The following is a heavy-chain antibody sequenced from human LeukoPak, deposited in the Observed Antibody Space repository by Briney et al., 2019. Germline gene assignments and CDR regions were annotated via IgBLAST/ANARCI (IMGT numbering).Heavy chain of an antibody. V-gene: IGHV4-61*02. CDR2: IYTSGST. CDR3: ATASTYDSIFGVVKGYYYYMDV. J-gene: IGHJ6*03. CDR1: GGSISSSSYY. Sequence: SETLSLTCTVSGGSISSSSYYWSWIRQPAGKGLEWIGRIYTSGSTNYNPSLKSRVTMSVDTSKNQFSLKLSSVTAADTAVYYCATASTYDSIFGVVKGYYYYMDVWGKGTTVTVSS. D-gene: IGHD3-3*01.